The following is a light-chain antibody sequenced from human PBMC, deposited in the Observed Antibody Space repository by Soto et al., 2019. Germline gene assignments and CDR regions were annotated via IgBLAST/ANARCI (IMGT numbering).Light chain of an antibody. CDR3: SSYTSSSTLDWV. Sequence: QSALTQPASVSGSPGQSITISCTGTSSDVGGYNYVSWYQQHPGKAPKLMIYEVSNRPSGASNRFSGSKSGNTASLTISGLQAEYEADYYCSSYTSSSTLDWVFGGGTKRTVL. J-gene: IGLJ3*02. CDR1: SSDVGGYNY. CDR2: EVS. V-gene: IGLV2-14*01.